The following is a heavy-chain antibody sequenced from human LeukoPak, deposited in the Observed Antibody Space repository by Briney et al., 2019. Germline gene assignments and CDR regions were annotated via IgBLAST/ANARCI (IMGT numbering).Heavy chain of an antibody. CDR3: ARAPPMIVVVRGAFDI. V-gene: IGHV4-34*01. D-gene: IGHD3-22*01. CDR2: INHGGST. CDR1: GGSFSGYY. Sequence: PSETLCLTCAVYGGSFSGYYWSWIRQPPGKGLEWIGEINHGGSTNYNPSLKSRVTISVDTSKNQFSLKLSSVTAADTAVYYCARAPPMIVVVRGAFDIWGQGTMVTVSS. J-gene: IGHJ3*02.